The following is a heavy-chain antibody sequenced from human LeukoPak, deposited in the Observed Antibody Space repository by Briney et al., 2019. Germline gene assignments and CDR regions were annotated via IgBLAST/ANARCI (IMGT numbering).Heavy chain of an antibody. Sequence: SETLSLTCAVYGGSFSGYYWSWIRQPPGKGLEWIGYIYYSGSTNYNPSLKSRVTISVDTSKNQFSLKLSSVTAADTAVYYCARYSGDYSIDYWGQGTLVTVSS. V-gene: IGHV4-59*08. D-gene: IGHD4-17*01. CDR3: ARYSGDYSIDY. CDR2: IYYSGST. J-gene: IGHJ4*02. CDR1: GGSFSGYY.